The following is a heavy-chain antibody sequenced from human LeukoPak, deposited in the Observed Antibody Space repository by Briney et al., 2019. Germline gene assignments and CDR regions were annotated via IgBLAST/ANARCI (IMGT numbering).Heavy chain of an antibody. V-gene: IGHV3-30*03. J-gene: IGHJ6*02. CDR2: ISKDGRSK. D-gene: IGHD3-10*01. Sequence: GRSLRLSCVVSGFTFSNYDMHWVRQAPGKGLEWVAVISKDGRSKSYVDSVRGRFTISRDNSRNTLYLQINSLRTEDTAVYYCTTVDRHGSGSYYNSLFHYYYYGMDVWGQGTTVTVSS. CDR3: TTVDRHGSGSYYNSLFHYYYYGMDV. CDR1: GFTFSNYD.